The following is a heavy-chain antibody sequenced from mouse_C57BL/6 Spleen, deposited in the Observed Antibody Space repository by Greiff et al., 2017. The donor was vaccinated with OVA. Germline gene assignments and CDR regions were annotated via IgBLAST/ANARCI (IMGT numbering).Heavy chain of an antibody. CDR1: GYTFTDYN. V-gene: IGHV1-18*01. CDR2: INPNNGGT. Sequence: EVQLQQSGPELAKPGASVKLSCKASGYTFTDYNMDWVKQSPGQSLEWIGDINPNNGGTIYNQKFKGKATLTVDKSSSTAYMELRSLTSEDTAGYYCARGESGFADWGQGTLVTVSA. J-gene: IGHJ3*01. CDR3: ARGESGFAD.